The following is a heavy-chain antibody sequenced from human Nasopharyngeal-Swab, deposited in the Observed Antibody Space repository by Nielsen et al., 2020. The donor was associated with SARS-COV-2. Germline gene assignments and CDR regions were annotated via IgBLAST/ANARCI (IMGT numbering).Heavy chain of an antibody. CDR2: IIPIFGTA. CDR1: GGTFSSYA. V-gene: IGHV1-69*13. Sequence: SVKVSCKASGGTFSSYAISWVRQAPGQGLEWMGGIIPIFGTANYAQKFQGRVTITADESTSTAYMELSSLRSEDTAVYYCAREPVVVAAYNAFDIWGQGTMVTVSS. CDR3: AREPVVVAAYNAFDI. D-gene: IGHD2-15*01. J-gene: IGHJ3*02.